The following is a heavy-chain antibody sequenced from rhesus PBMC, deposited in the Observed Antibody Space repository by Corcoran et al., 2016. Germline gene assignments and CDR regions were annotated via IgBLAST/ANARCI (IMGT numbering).Heavy chain of an antibody. Sequence: QVQLQESGPGVVKPSETLSLTCAVSGGSISSGYDWSWIGQPPGKGLGGIGFIYGSSGSTNYNPSLKNRVTISKDASKNQFSLKLSSVTAADTAVYYCARVTVAANPLYYFDYWGQGVLVTVSS. J-gene: IGHJ4*01. CDR1: GGSISSGYD. CDR2: IYGSSGST. V-gene: IGHV4-76*01. D-gene: IGHD4-29*01. CDR3: ARVTVAANPLYYFDY.